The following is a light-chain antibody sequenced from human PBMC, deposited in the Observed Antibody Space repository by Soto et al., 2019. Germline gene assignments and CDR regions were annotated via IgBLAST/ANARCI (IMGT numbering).Light chain of an antibody. V-gene: IGKV3D-20*02. CDR2: VAS. CDR1: QSVSSNY. J-gene: IGKJ4*01. CDR3: QQRSNWPPRLT. Sequence: EIVLTQSPGTLSFSPGERASLSCRASQSVSSNYLAWFQQIPGQAPRLLISVASSRATGIPNRFSGSGSGTDFTLTISRLEPEDFAVYYCQQRSNWPPRLTFGGGTKVDIK.